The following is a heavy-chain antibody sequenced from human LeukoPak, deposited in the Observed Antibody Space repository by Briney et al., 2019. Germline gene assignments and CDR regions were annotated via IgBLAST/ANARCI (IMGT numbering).Heavy chain of an antibody. Sequence: ASETLSLTCTVSGGSVSSGSYYWSWIRQPPGKGLEWIAYIYYSGSTNYNPSLKSRVTISVDTSKKQFSLKLSSVTAADTAVYYCARADGRLATDIDYWGQGTLVTVSP. V-gene: IGHV4-61*01. CDR1: GGSVSSGSYY. CDR2: IYYSGST. J-gene: IGHJ4*02. CDR3: ARADGRLATDIDY. D-gene: IGHD5-12*01.